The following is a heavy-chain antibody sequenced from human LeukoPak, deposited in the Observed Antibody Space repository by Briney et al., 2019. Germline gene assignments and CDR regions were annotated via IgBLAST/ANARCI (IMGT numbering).Heavy chain of an antibody. V-gene: IGHV4-39*07. CDR3: ARGKGTINWFDP. CDR1: GGSISSSNYY. CDR2: IYYSGST. Sequence: PSETLSLTCTVSGGSISSSNYYWGWIRQPPGKGLEWIGSIYYSGSTYYNPSLKSRLSILVDTSKNQFSLNLSSVTAADTAVYYCARGKGTINWFDPWGQGTLVTVSS. J-gene: IGHJ5*02.